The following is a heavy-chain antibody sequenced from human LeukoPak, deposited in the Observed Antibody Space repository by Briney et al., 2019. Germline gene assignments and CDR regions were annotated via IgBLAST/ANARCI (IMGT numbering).Heavy chain of an antibody. CDR2: IIPILGVP. J-gene: IGHJ5*01. V-gene: IGHV1-69*02. D-gene: IGHD3-10*01. CDR3: ARGRYYGSGSKNWFDS. Sequence: SVKVSCKTSGDTFIDYTLNWVRQGPGQGLEWMGRIIPILGVPTYAQKFQDRVTITADRSTNTAYMELNSLKSGDTAMYYCARGRYYGSGSKNWFDSWGQGTLVTVSS. CDR1: GDTFIDYT.